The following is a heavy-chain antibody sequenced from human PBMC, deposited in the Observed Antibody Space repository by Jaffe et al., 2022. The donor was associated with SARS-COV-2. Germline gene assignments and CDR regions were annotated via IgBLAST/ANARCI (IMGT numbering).Heavy chain of an antibody. J-gene: IGHJ6*02. CDR1: GGSISSGSYY. D-gene: IGHD6-6*01. CDR3: AGIDIAARHDPGGYYYYYGMDV. CDR2: IYTSGST. Sequence: QVQLQESGPGLVKPSQTLSLTCTVSGGSISSGSYYWSWIRQPAGKGLEWIGRIYTSGSTNYNPSLKSRVTISVDTSKNQFSLKLSSVTAADTAVYYCAGIDIAARHDPGGYYYYYGMDVWGQGTTVTVSS. V-gene: IGHV4-61*02.